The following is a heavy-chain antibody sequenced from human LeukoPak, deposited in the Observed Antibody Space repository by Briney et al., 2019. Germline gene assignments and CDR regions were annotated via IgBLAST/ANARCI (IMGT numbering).Heavy chain of an antibody. D-gene: IGHD3-10*01. CDR1: GYSFTSYY. J-gene: IGHJ4*02. CDR3: ARVPGIRGVPH. Sequence: ASVKVSCKASGYSFTSYYMHWVRQAPGQGLEWMGWINPNSGGTNYAQKFQGRVTMTRDTSISTAYMELSRLRSDDTAVYYCARVPGIRGVPHWGQGTLVTVSS. V-gene: IGHV1-2*02. CDR2: INPNSGGT.